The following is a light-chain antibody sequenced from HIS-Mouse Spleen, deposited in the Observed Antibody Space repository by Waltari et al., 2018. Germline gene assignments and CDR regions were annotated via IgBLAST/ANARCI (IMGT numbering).Light chain of an antibody. CDR2: RNN. V-gene: IGLV1-47*01. Sequence: QSVLTQPPSASGTPGQRVTISCSGSSSNTGSNYVYLYQQLPGPAPTLLIYRNNQRPSGVPDRFSGSKSGTSASLAISGLRSEDEADYYCAAWDDSLSGPVFGGGTKLTVL. CDR1: SSNTGSNY. CDR3: AAWDDSLSGPV. J-gene: IGLJ3*02.